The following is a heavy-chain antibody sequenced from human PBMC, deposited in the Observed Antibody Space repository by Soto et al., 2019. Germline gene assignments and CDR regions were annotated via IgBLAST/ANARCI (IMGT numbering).Heavy chain of an antibody. Sequence: PVGPWRLSCAASGFTVSSNYVSWVRQAPGKGLEWVSVIYSGGSTYYADSVKGRFTISRDNSKNTLYLQMNSLRAEDTAVYYCASSDYEQAFDIWGQGTMVTVS. J-gene: IGHJ3*02. CDR1: GFTVSSNY. CDR2: IYSGGST. V-gene: IGHV3-53*01. CDR3: ASSDYEQAFDI. D-gene: IGHD4-17*01.